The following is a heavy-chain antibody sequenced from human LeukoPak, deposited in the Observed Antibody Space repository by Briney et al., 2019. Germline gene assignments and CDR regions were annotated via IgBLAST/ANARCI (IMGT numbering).Heavy chain of an antibody. CDR1: GFTFSSYW. Sequence: GGSLRLSCAASGFTFSSYWMSWVRHAPGKGLEWVANIKQDGSEKYYVDSVKGRFTISRDNAKNSLYLQMNSLRAEDTAVYYCARAKEDYYGSGTYSTYDWGQGTLVTVSS. V-gene: IGHV3-7*01. J-gene: IGHJ4*02. CDR3: ARAKEDYYGSGTYSTYD. D-gene: IGHD3-10*01. CDR2: IKQDGSEK.